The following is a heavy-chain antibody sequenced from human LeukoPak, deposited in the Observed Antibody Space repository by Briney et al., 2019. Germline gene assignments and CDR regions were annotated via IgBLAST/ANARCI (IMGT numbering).Heavy chain of an antibody. D-gene: IGHD6-19*01. V-gene: IGHV3-23*01. CDR3: AKDPYVSIAVAGPLDY. CDR1: GFTFSSYA. Sequence: GRSLRLSCAASGFTFSSYAMSWVRQAPGKGLEWVSAISGSGGSTYYADSVKGRFTISRDNSKNTLYLQRNSLRAEDTAVYYCAKDPYVSIAVAGPLDYWGQGTLVTVSS. CDR2: ISGSGGST. J-gene: IGHJ4*02.